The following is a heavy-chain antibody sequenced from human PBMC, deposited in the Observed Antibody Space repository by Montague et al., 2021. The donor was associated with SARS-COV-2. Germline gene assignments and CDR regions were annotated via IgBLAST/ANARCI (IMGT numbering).Heavy chain of an antibody. D-gene: IGHD6-13*01. CDR3: ARGRYSSSWYGERRNWFDP. J-gene: IGHJ5*02. CDR1: GGSFSGYY. V-gene: IGHV4-34*01. CDR2: INHGGST. Sequence: ETLSLSCAVYGGSFSGYYWSWIRQPPGKGLEWIGKINHGGSTNYDPSVXSRVTISVDTSKNQFSLKMSSVTAADTAVYYCARGRYSSSWYGERRNWFDPWGQGTLVTVSS.